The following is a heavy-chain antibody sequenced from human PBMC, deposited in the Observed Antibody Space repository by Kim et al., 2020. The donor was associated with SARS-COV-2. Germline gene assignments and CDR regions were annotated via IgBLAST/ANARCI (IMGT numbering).Heavy chain of an antibody. V-gene: IGHV3-30*03. Sequence: GGSLRLSCAASGFTFSSHGMHWVRQAPGKGLEWVALISYEGSTQKYTDSVKGRFTVSRDNSKNTLFLQMNSLRPEYTAVYDCARNLVGDTDLGPWGQGTLVTVSS. CDR1: GFTFSSHG. D-gene: IGHD1-26*01. J-gene: IGHJ5*02. CDR2: ISYEGSTQ. CDR3: ARNLVGDTDLGP.